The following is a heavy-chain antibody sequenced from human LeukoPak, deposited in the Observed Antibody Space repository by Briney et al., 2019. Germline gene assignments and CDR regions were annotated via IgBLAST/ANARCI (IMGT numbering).Heavy chain of an antibody. CDR3: ARFCSSTSCYFMFDY. D-gene: IGHD2-2*01. CDR2: IYYSGST. CDR1: GGSISSYY. Sequence: PSETLXLTCTVSGGSISSYYWSWIRQPPGKGLEXIGYIYYSGSTNYNPSLKSRVTISVDTSKNQFSLKLSSVTAADTAVYYCARFCSSTSCYFMFDYWGQGTLVTVSS. V-gene: IGHV4-59*01. J-gene: IGHJ4*02.